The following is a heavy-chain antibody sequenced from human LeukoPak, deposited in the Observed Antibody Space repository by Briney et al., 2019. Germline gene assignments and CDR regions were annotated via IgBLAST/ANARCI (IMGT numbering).Heavy chain of an antibody. D-gene: IGHD3-22*01. CDR3: AKDALEYYDTSGLTTCFDY. V-gene: IGHV3-23*01. J-gene: IGHJ4*02. Sequence: GGTLRLSCAASGCTFSSYGMNWVRQAPGKGLEWVSAISGDGGSAYYADSVKGRFTISRDNSKNTLFLQMNSLSAEDTAVYYCAKDALEYYDTSGLTTCFDYWGQGTLVTVSS. CDR2: ISGDGGSA. CDR1: GCTFSSYG.